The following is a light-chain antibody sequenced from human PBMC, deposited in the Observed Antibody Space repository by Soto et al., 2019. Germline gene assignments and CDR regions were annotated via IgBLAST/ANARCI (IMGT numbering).Light chain of an antibody. V-gene: IGKV3-15*01. CDR2: GAS. J-gene: IGKJ5*01. CDR1: QSVSSN. Sequence: EIVMTQSPATLSVSPGERATLSCRASQSVSSNFAWYQQKPGQAPRLLIYGASTRASGLPARFSGSGSGTEFTLTISSLQSEDFAVYYCQQYYNWPPRITFGQGTLLEI. CDR3: QQYYNWPPRIT.